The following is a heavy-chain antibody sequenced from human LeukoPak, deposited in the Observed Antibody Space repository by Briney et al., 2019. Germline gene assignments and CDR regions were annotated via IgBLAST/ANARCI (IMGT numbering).Heavy chain of an antibody. CDR1: GGTFSSYA. V-gene: IGHV1-69*13. J-gene: IGHJ3*02. Sequence: SVKVSCKASGGTFSSYAISGVRQAPGQGLEWMGGIIPIFGTANYAQKFQGRVTITADESTSTAYMELSSLRSEDTAVYYCARSLSKEWLRDDAFDIWGQGTMVTVSS. CDR2: IIPIFGTA. D-gene: IGHD3-3*01. CDR3: ARSLSKEWLRDDAFDI.